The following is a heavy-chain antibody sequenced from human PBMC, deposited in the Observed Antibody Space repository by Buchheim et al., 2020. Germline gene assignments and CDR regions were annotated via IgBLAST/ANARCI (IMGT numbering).Heavy chain of an antibody. J-gene: IGHJ4*02. V-gene: IGHV3-15*01. CDR1: GFTFSNAW. CDR3: TTVNYYDSSGYYYEFADY. CDR2: IKSKTDGGTT. Sequence: EVQLVESGGGLVKPGGSLRLSCAASGFTFSNAWMSWVRQAPGKGLEWVGRIKSKTDGGTTDYAAPVKGRFTIQRDDSKKTLYLQMNSLKTEDTAVYYCTTVNYYDSSGYYYEFADYWGQGTL. D-gene: IGHD3-22*01.